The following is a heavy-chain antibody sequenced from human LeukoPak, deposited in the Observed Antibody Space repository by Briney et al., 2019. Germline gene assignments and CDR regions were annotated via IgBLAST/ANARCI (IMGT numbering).Heavy chain of an antibody. CDR3: AKGKEGSYYGMDV. CDR2: ISYDGSNK. Sequence: GGSLRLSCAASGFTFSSYGMHWARQAPGKGLEWVAVISYDGSNKYYADSVKGRFTISRDNSKNTLYLQMNSLRAEDTAVYYCAKGKEGSYYGMDVWGQGTTVTVSS. D-gene: IGHD3-10*01. V-gene: IGHV3-30*18. J-gene: IGHJ6*02. CDR1: GFTFSSYG.